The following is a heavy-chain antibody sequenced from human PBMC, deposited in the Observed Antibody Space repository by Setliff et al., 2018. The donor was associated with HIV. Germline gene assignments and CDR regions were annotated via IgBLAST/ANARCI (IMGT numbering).Heavy chain of an antibody. J-gene: IGHJ4*02. CDR3: ARDGFYYGPGGFHNAGLDY. CDR1: GYTFSDYG. D-gene: IGHD3-10*01. CDR2: ISPSNGNT. Sequence: ASVKVSCKTSGYTFSDYGMSWVRQAPGQGLTWMAWISPSNGNTEYAEEFQGRVLVTTDTSKRTAYMELRNLRHDDTALYYCARDGFYYGPGGFHNAGLDYWGQGTPVTVSS. V-gene: IGHV1-18*01.